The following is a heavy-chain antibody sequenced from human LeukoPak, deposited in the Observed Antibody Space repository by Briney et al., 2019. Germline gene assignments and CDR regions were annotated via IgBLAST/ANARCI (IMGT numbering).Heavy chain of an antibody. CDR3: ARGPRGQRFDY. V-gene: IGHV4-59*01. D-gene: IGHD1-1*01. Sequence: SETLSLTCTVSGGSISSYYWTWIRQPPGKGLEWIGFGHYSGSTNYNPSLRSRVTVSVDTSGNQFSLRLTSVTAADTAVYYCARGPRGQRFDYWGQGTLVTVSS. CDR1: GGSISSYY. CDR2: GHYSGST. J-gene: IGHJ4*02.